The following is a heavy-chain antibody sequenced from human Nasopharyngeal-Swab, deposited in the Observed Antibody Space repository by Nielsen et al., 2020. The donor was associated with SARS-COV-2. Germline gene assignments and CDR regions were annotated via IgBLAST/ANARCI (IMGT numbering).Heavy chain of an antibody. CDR2: IIPILGIA. CDR3: ARCRDGYNYFDY. CDR1: GYTFTGYY. J-gene: IGHJ4*02. D-gene: IGHD5-24*01. Sequence: SVKVSCKASGYTFTGYYMHWVRQAPGQGLEWMGGIIPILGIANYAQKFQGRVTITADKSTSTAYMELSSLRSEDTAVYYCARCRDGYNYFDYWGQGTLVTVSS. V-gene: IGHV1-69*10.